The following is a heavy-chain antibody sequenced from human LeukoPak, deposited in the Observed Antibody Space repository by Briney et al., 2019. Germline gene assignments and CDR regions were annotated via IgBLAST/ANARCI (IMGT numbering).Heavy chain of an antibody. CDR1: GFTFSSYS. D-gene: IGHD3-22*01. CDR3: ARDSRDSSGYWDFDY. CDR2: ISHRSSTI. V-gene: IGHV3-48*01. J-gene: IGHJ4*02. Sequence: GGSLRLSCAASGFTFSSYSMNWVRQAPGKGLEWISYISHRSSTIYYADSVKGRFTISRDNAKNSLYLQMNSLRAEDTAVYYCARDSRDSSGYWDFDYWGQGTLVTVSS.